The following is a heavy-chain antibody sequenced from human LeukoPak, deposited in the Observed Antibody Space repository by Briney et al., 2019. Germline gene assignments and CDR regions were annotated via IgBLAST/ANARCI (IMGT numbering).Heavy chain of an antibody. D-gene: IGHD3-3*01. J-gene: IGHJ3*02. V-gene: IGHV4-61*02. Sequence: SETLSLTCTVSGGSISSGSYYWSWIRQPAGKGLEWIGRIYTSGSTNYNPSLKSRVTMSVDTSKNQFSLKLSPVTAADTAVYYCARDAIRAFDIWGQGTIVTVSS. CDR2: IYTSGST. CDR1: GGSISSGSYY. CDR3: ARDAIRAFDI.